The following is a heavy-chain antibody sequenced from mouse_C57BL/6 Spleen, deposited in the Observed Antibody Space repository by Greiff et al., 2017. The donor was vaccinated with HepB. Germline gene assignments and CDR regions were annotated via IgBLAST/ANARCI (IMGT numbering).Heavy chain of an antibody. CDR2: INPSNGGT. CDR3: ARETKSYYGSSWFAY. D-gene: IGHD1-1*01. Sequence: QVQLQQPGTELVKPGASVKLSCKASGYTFTSYWMHWVKQRPGQGLEWIGNINPSNGGTNYNEKFKSKATLTVDKSSSTAYMQLSSLTSEDAAFYYCARETKSYYGSSWFAYWGQGTLVTVSA. CDR1: GYTFTSYW. V-gene: IGHV1-53*01. J-gene: IGHJ3*01.